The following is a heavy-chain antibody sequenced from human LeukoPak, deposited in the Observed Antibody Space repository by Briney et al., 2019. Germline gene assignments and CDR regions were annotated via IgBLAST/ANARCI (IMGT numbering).Heavy chain of an antibody. J-gene: IGHJ4*02. Sequence: PPETLSLTCTVSGGSISSYYWSWIRQPAGKGLEWIGRIYTSGSTNYNPSLKSRVTMSVDTSKNQFSLKLSSVTAADTAVYYCARDRLYYDILTGYQSEGFFDYWGQGTLVTVSS. D-gene: IGHD3-9*01. CDR1: GGSISSYY. CDR2: IYTSGST. CDR3: ARDRLYYDILTGYQSEGFFDY. V-gene: IGHV4-4*07.